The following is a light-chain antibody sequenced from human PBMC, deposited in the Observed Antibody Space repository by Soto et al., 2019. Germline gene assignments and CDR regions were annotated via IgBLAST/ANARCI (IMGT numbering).Light chain of an antibody. CDR3: SSYTSACTYV. V-gene: IGLV2-14*03. CDR1: GSDVGGYNF. J-gene: IGLJ1*01. CDR2: DVA. Sequence: QSVLTQPASVSGSPGQSITISCTGTGSDVGGYNFVSWYQQHPGKAPKFIIYDVASRPSGVSNRFSGSKSGNTASLTISWLQAEDEADYYCSSYTSACTYVFGAGTNVTVL.